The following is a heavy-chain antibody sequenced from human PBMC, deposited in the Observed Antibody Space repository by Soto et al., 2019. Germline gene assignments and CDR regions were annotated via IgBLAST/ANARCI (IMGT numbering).Heavy chain of an antibody. V-gene: IGHV4-59*01. CDR2: MFHSGST. J-gene: IGHJ6*01. CDR3: AREGYHYGSGSYYYYGMDV. CDR1: GASISSYY. Sequence: SETLSLTCTVSGASISSYYWSWIRQPPGKGLEWIGNMFHSGSTNYNPSLKSRVTISLDTSRNQFSLKLSSVTAADTAVYYCAREGYHYGSGSYYYYGMDVWGQGTTVTVSS. D-gene: IGHD3-10*01.